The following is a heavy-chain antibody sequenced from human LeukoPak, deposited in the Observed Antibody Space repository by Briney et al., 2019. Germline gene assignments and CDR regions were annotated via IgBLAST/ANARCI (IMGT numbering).Heavy chain of an antibody. CDR2: IYYSGST. CDR1: DDSISSYY. Sequence: SETLSLTCTVSDDSISSYYWSWIRQPPGKGLEWIGYIYYSGSTNYSPSLKSRVTISVDTSKNQFFLILSSVTAADTAVYYCARIYGDYVDYWGQGTLVTVSS. J-gene: IGHJ4*02. CDR3: ARIYGDYVDY. V-gene: IGHV4-59*01. D-gene: IGHD4-17*01.